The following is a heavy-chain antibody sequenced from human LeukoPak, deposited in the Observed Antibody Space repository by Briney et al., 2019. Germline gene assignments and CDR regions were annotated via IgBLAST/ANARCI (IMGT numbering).Heavy chain of an antibody. CDR2: IYTSGST. J-gene: IGHJ4*02. Sequence: SETLSLTCTVSGGSISSYYWSWIRQPAGKGLEWIGRIYTSGSTNYNPSLKSRVTVSVDTSKNQFSLKLSSVTAADTAVYYCARDSDSSGYYSISFDYWGQGTLVTVSS. D-gene: IGHD3-22*01. V-gene: IGHV4-4*07. CDR3: ARDSDSSGYYSISFDY. CDR1: GGSISSYY.